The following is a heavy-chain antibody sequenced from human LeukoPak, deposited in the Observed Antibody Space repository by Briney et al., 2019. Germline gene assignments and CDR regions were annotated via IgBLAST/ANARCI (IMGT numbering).Heavy chain of an antibody. D-gene: IGHD3-10*01. CDR1: GFTFSSSA. J-gene: IGHJ6*03. V-gene: IGHV3-23*01. Sequence: GGSLRLSCAASGFTFSSSAMTWVRQAPGKGLEWVSAISGSGGSTYYADSVKGRFTISRDNSKNTLYLQMNSLRAEDTAVYYCAKDRGYGSGSYYYYYYMDVWGKGTTVTISS. CDR2: ISGSGGST. CDR3: AKDRGYGSGSYYYYYYMDV.